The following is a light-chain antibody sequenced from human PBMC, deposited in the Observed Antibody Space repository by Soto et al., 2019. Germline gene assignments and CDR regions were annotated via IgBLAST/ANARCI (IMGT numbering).Light chain of an antibody. J-gene: IGKJ1*01. CDR2: GTS. CDR1: QSVATSR. CDR3: QHYGPSPTWT. Sequence: EIVLTQSPGTLPLSRGERATLSCRASQSVATSRLAWYQLTPGQTPRLLIYGTSSRATGIPDRFSGSGSGTDFTLTIRRLEPEDFAVYYCQHYGPSPTWTFGQGTKVEIK. V-gene: IGKV3-20*01.